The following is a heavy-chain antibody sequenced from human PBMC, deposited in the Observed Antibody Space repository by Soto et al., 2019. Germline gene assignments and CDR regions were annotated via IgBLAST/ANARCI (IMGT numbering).Heavy chain of an antibody. Sequence: SETLSLTCTVSDGSISSYYWSWIRQPPGKGLEWIGYIYYSGSTNYNPSLKSRVTISVDTSKNQFSLKLSSVTAADTAVYYCARGIRGPRSGYIFDYWGQGTLVTVSS. V-gene: IGHV4-59*01. J-gene: IGHJ4*02. CDR2: IYYSGST. CDR1: DGSISSYY. CDR3: ARGIRGPRSGYIFDY. D-gene: IGHD3-22*01.